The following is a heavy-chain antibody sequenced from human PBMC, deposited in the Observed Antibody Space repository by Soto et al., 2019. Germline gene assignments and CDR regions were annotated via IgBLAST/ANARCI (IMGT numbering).Heavy chain of an antibody. Sequence: VQLAESGGGFVEPGGSLRLSCAASGFTFTKAWMNWVRQAPGKGLEWVGRIKRNTDAGTADYATPVEGRFSISRDDSKNMVYLQLNNLKTEDTAVYYCTTALHFYGNEYLYGVDVWGQGTTVTVSS. J-gene: IGHJ6*02. CDR2: IKRNTDAGTA. CDR3: TTALHFYGNEYLYGVDV. CDR1: GFTFTKAW. V-gene: IGHV3-15*01. D-gene: IGHD3-3*02.